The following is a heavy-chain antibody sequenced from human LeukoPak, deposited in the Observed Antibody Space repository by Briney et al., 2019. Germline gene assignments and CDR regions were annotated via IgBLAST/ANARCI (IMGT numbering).Heavy chain of an antibody. Sequence: GGSLRLSCTASGFTFSSHSMSWVRQGPGTGLEWVSAISGSGDTTFYADSVKGRFTISRDNSKKTLYLQVNSLRAEDTAVYFCAKELTTERTPGVDSWGQGTLVTVSS. V-gene: IGHV3-23*01. D-gene: IGHD4-17*01. J-gene: IGHJ4*02. CDR1: GFTFSSHS. CDR2: ISGSGDTT. CDR3: AKELTTERTPGVDS.